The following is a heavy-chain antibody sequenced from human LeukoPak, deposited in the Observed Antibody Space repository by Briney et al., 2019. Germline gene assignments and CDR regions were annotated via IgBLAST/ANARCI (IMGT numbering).Heavy chain of an antibody. CDR2: MNPNSGNT. Sequence: ASVKVSCKASGYTFTSYDINWVRQATGHGLEWIGWMNPNSGNTGYAQKFQGRVTMTRNTSISTAYMELSSLRSEDTAVYYCARCRGDAYYYDSSGYYSDYWGQGTLVTVSS. CDR1: GYTFTSYD. CDR3: ARCRGDAYYYDSSGYYSDY. V-gene: IGHV1-8*01. J-gene: IGHJ4*02. D-gene: IGHD3-22*01.